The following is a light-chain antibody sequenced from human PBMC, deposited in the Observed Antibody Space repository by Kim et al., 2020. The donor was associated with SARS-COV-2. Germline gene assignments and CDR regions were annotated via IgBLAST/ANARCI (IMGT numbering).Light chain of an antibody. Sequence: GRRVTMSCSGRSRNTGCMHVHWYQEVPGAAPKLLIHSPSQRPTGVPDRFAGSKSGTSASLAISGLQSADEADYCCATWGDSQNGWVFGGGTQLTVL. CDR1: SRNTGCMH. J-gene: IGLJ3*02. CDR3: ATWGDSQNGWV. V-gene: IGLV1-44*01. CDR2: SPS.